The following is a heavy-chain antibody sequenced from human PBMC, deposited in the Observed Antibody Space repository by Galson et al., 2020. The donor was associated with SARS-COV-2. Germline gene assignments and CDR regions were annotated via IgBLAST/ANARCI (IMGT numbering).Heavy chain of an antibody. Sequence: SETLSLTCTVSGGSIRSFYWSWIRQPPGKGLEWLGYIYYSGSTTYNPSLKSRVTISVDTSRKHFSLNLSSVTAADTAIYYCARAVVYGSVNVFDLWGQGTLVTVSS. J-gene: IGHJ3*01. CDR1: GGSIRSFY. CDR2: IYYSGST. CDR3: ARAVVYGSVNVFDL. D-gene: IGHD3-10*01. V-gene: IGHV4-59*01.